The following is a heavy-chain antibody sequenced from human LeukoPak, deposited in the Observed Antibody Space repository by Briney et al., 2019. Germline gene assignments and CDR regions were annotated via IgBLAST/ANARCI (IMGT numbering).Heavy chain of an antibody. Sequence: PETLSLTCTVPGGSISSYYWSWIRPRPGKGLEWGGYIYYSGSTNYNPSLKSRVTISVDTSKNQFSLKLSSVTAADTAVYYCARVGNPDEWIQLWWGAFDIWGQGTMVTVSS. J-gene: IGHJ3*02. V-gene: IGHV4-59*01. D-gene: IGHD5-18*01. CDR3: ARVGNPDEWIQLWWGAFDI. CDR2: IYYSGST. CDR1: GGSISSYY.